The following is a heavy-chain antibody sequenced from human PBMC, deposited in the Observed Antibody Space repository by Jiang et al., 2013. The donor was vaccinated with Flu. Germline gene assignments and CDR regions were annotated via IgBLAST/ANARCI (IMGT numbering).Heavy chain of an antibody. Sequence: VQLLESGGGVVQPGRSLRLSCAASGFTFSSYGMHWVRQAPGKGLEWVAVISYDGSNKYYADSVKGRFTISRDNSKNTLYLQMNSLRAEDTAVYYCARAPRRYSLYGMDVWGQGTTVTVSS. CDR3: ARAPRRYSLYGMDV. CDR1: GFTFSSYG. J-gene: IGHJ6*02. V-gene: IGHV3-33*05. D-gene: IGHD3-9*01. CDR2: ISYDGSNK.